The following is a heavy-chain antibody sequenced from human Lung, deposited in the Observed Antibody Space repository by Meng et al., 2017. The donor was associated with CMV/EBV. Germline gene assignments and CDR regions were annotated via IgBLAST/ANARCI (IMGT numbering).Heavy chain of an antibody. CDR3: ASPPAEFLMDR. J-gene: IGHJ4*02. V-gene: IGHV3-11*04. CDR2: ISSSGSTI. Sequence: SCAASGFTFSDYYMSWIRQAPGKGLEWVSYISSSGSTIYYADSVKGRFTISRDNAKNSLYLQMNSLRAKDTAVYYCASPPAEFLMDRRGQGTLVTVSS. CDR1: GFTFSDYY. D-gene: IGHD3-3*01.